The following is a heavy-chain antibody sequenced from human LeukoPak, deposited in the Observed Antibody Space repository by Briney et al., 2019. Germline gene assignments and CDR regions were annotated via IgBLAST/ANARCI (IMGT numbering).Heavy chain of an antibody. D-gene: IGHD3-10*01. Sequence: GGSLRPSSAPSGFTSTTFIMNCVPQAPGTGGRWVSFFDTSAKDIYYGESMKGRFTISRDNAQNSLYLHMNGLRPEDTAVYYCARGRSITLLRGFAMSDGFDIWGQGTMVTVSS. CDR2: FDTSAKDI. CDR3: ARGRSITLLRGFAMSDGFDI. V-gene: IGHV3-21*01. CDR1: GFTSTTFI. J-gene: IGHJ3*02.